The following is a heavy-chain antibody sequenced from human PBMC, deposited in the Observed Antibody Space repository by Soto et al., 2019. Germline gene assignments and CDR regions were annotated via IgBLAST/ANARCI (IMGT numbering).Heavy chain of an antibody. CDR2: IYHSGST. J-gene: IGHJ4*02. CDR1: GGSVSSNNYY. D-gene: IGHD6-13*01. V-gene: IGHV4-61*01. Sequence: SETLSLTCTVSGGSVSSNNYYWTWIRQPPGKGLEWIGYIYHSGSTNYNPSLKSRVSISVDTSKNQFSLKVTSVTVTDTAVYFCARINWYSSSWYYFDYWGQGTLVTVSS. CDR3: ARINWYSSSWYYFDY.